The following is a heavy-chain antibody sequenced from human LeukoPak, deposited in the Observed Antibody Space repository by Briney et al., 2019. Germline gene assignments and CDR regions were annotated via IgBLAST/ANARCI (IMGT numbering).Heavy chain of an antibody. CDR2: INNRGSS. J-gene: IGHJ4*02. CDR1: GGSFSGYC. D-gene: IGHD2-15*01. Sequence: SETLSLTCGVFGGSFSGYCWTWLRQPPGKGLEWIGQINNRGSSQYNPSLRSRVTISVDTSKTQFSLKLTSVTAADTAVYYCARDKFCSDTGSCNIGLFDFWGQGALVTVSS. V-gene: IGHV4-34*01. CDR3: ARDKFCSDTGSCNIGLFDF.